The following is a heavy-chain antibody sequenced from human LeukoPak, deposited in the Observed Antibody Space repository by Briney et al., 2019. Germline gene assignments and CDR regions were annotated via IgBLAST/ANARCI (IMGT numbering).Heavy chain of an antibody. J-gene: IGHJ4*02. CDR1: GFTFNTYW. V-gene: IGHV3-7*01. CDR3: AKFSMATIPGY. Sequence: GGSLRLSCAASGFTFNTYWMSWVRQAPGKGLEWVGNIKQDGSEKNYMDSVKGRFTISRDNAKNSLYLQMNSLRAEDTAVYYCAKFSMATIPGYWGQGTLVTVSS. D-gene: IGHD5-24*01. CDR2: IKQDGSEK.